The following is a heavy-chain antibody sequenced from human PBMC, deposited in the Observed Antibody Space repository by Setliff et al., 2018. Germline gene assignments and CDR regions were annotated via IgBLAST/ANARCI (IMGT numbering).Heavy chain of an antibody. D-gene: IGHD2-2*01. CDR3: ARDHAPVPTARQVYYSLDV. CDR2: VYTTLST. Sequence: SLTCSVSGASISNYYWSWIRQSPGKGLEWIGYVYTTLSTNYNPSLKSRVTMSVDTSKNQFSLRLSSVTAADTAVYYCARDHAPVPTARQVYYSLDVWGKGTTVTVSS. J-gene: IGHJ6*03. CDR1: GASISNYY. V-gene: IGHV4-4*08.